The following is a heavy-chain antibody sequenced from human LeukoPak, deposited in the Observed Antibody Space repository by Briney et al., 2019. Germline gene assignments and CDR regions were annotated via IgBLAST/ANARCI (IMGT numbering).Heavy chain of an antibody. Sequence: PGGSLRLSCAASGFTFSSYAMHWVRQAPGKGLEWVAVISYDGSNKYYADSVKGRFTISRDNSKNTLYLQMNSLRAEDTAVYYCNAVSGVYSSGRYVDYWGQGTLVTVSS. D-gene: IGHD6-19*01. J-gene: IGHJ4*02. V-gene: IGHV3-30-3*01. CDR2: ISYDGSNK. CDR3: NAVSGVYSSGRYVDY. CDR1: GFTFSSYA.